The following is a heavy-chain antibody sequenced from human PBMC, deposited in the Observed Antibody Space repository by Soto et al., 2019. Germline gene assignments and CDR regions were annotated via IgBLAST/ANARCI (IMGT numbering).Heavy chain of an antibody. CDR3: ARGGYDSSADDRYFQH. V-gene: IGHV4-59*01. CDR1: GGSISSYY. D-gene: IGHD3-22*01. CDR2: IYYSGST. J-gene: IGHJ1*01. Sequence: SETLSLTCTVSGGSISSYYWSWIRQPPGKGLEWIGYIYYSGSTNYNPSLKSRVTISVDTSKNQFSLKLSSVTAADTAVYYCARGGYDSSADDRYFQHWGQGTLVTVSS.